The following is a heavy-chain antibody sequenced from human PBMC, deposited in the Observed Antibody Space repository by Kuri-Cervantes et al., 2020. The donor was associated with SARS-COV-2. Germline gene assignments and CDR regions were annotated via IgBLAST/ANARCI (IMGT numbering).Heavy chain of an antibody. V-gene: IGHV4-39*02. CDR2: IYYSGST. J-gene: IGHJ4*02. D-gene: IGHD6-19*01. CDR3: ARDMGYSSGWYDY. CDR1: GGSISSSSDY. Sequence: SETLSLTCTVSGGSISSSSDYWGWIRQPPGKGLEWIGSIYYSGSTYYNPSLKSRLTISVDTSKNQYSLKLSSVTAADTAVYYCARDMGYSSGWYDYWGQGTLVTVSS.